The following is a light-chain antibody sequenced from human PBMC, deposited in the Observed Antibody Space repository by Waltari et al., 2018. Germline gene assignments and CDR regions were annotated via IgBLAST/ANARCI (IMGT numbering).Light chain of an antibody. CDR1: QSVSRA. CDR2: DAS. V-gene: IGKV3-20*01. Sequence: DIVLTQSPCTLSVSAGDTVTLTCRASQSVSRALAWYQQKPGQAPRLLIYDASRRATGIPDRFSGSVSGTDFSLTITGLEPEDFAVYYCQHYVRLPATFGQGTKVEIK. J-gene: IGKJ1*01. CDR3: QHYVRLPAT.